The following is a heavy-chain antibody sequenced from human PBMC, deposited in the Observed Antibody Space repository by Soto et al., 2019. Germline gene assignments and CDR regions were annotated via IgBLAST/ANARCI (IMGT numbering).Heavy chain of an antibody. V-gene: IGHV4-31*03. D-gene: IGHD3-22*01. Sequence: SQTLSLTCTFSVGSIISGGYYWSWIRQHPGKGLEWIGYIYYSGSTYYNPSLKSRVTISVDTSKNQFSLKLSSVTAADTAVYYCAIYEGVVVITAGAFDIWGQGTMVIDSS. CDR3: AIYEGVVVITAGAFDI. J-gene: IGHJ3*02. CDR1: VGSIISGGYY. CDR2: IYYSGST.